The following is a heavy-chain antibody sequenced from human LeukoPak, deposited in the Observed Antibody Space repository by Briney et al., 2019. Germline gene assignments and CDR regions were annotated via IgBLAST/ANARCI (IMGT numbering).Heavy chain of an antibody. Sequence: PSETLSLTCTVSGGSISSGDYYWSWIRQPPGKGLEWIGYIYYSGSTYYNPSLKSRVTISVDTSKNQFSLKLSSVTAADTAVYYCARDRFKADGYNRNYYYGMDVWGQGTTVTVSS. CDR2: IYYSGST. CDR1: GGSISSGDYY. D-gene: IGHD5-24*01. CDR3: ARDRFKADGYNRNYYYGMDV. V-gene: IGHV4-30-4*01. J-gene: IGHJ6*02.